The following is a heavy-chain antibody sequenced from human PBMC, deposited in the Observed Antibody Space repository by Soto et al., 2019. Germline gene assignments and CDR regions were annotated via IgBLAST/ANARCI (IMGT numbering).Heavy chain of an antibody. D-gene: IGHD6-19*01. CDR1: GGSISSYY. CDR2: IYYSGST. J-gene: IGHJ3*02. V-gene: IGHV4-59*12. CDR3: ARQMRVRAVAAPNDAFDI. Sequence: PSETLSLTCTVSGGSISSYYWSWIRQPPGKGLEWIGYIYYSGSTNYNPSLKSRVTISVDKSKNQFSLKLSSVTAADTAVYYCARQMRVRAVAAPNDAFDIWGQGTMVTVSS.